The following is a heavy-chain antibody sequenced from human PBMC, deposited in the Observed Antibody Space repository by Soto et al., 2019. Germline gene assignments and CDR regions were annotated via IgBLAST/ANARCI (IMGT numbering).Heavy chain of an antibody. V-gene: IGHV3-15*01. J-gene: IGHJ4*02. CDR1: GFTFSNAW. CDR3: STVQRPGGL. CDR2: IKSKTDGGTT. Sequence: GGSLRLSCAASGFTFSNAWMSWARQAPGKGLERVGRIKSKTDGGTTDYVAPVKGRFTLSRDDSKNTLYLQMNSLKTEDTAVYYCSTVQRPGGLWGQGTLVTVSS. D-gene: IGHD3-16*01.